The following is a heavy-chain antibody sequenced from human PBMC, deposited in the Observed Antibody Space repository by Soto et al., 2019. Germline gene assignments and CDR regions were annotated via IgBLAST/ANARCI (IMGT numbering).Heavy chain of an antibody. CDR3: AAARIPIGYNGMDI. J-gene: IGHJ6*02. Sequence: SVKVSCKASGGTFSSYAISWVRQAPGQGLEWMGGIIPIFGTANYAQKFQGRVTITADESTSTAYMELSSLRSEDTAVYFCAAARIPIGYNGMDIWRQGTTVTVSS. CDR2: IIPIFGTA. D-gene: IGHD5-18*01. CDR1: GGTFSSYA. V-gene: IGHV1-69*13.